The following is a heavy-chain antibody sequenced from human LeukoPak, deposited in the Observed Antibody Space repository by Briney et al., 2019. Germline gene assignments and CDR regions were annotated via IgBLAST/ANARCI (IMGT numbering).Heavy chain of an antibody. V-gene: IGHV3-30-3*01. CDR2: ISYDGSTK. Sequence: PGGSLRLSCAASGFAFNTCAMHWVRQAPGKGLEWVTVISYDGSTKYYADSVKGRFSISRDNSKNTLYLQMNSLRGGDTAVYFCARLTAARQLDYWGQGTLVTVSS. CDR1: GFAFNTCA. J-gene: IGHJ4*02. CDR3: ARLTAARQLDY. D-gene: IGHD3-9*01.